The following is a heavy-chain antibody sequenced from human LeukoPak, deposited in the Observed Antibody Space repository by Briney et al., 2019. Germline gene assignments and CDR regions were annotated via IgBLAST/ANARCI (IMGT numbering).Heavy chain of an antibody. CDR2: IRYDGSTE. D-gene: IGHD3-22*01. Sequence: GGSLRLSCAASGFTFSNYGMHWVRQAPGKGLEWVAFIRYDGSTEYYADSVKGRFTISRDNSKNTLYLQMNSLRAEDTAVYYCARRAGDYSHPYDYWGQGTLVTVSS. V-gene: IGHV3-30*02. J-gene: IGHJ4*02. CDR3: ARRAGDYSHPYDY. CDR1: GFTFSNYG.